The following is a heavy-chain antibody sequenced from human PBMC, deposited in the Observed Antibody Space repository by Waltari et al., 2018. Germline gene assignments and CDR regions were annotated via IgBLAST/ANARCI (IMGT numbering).Heavy chain of an antibody. CDR2: NTNNNGNP. CDR1: GYSFTNYA. CDR3: AREVVPAAKIVVNWFDP. Sequence: QVQLVQSGSEWKKPGASVKVSCKAYGYSFTNYAINWVAQAPGQGLEFMGWNTNNNGNPTYAQGFTRRFVLSLDTSVSTAYLQINDLKAEDTAIYYCAREVVPAAKIVVNWFDPWGQGTQVTVSS. D-gene: IGHD2-2*01. V-gene: IGHV7-4-1*02. J-gene: IGHJ5*02.